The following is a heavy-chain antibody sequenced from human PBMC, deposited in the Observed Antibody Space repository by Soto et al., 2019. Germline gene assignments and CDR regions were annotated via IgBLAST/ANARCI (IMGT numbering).Heavy chain of an antibody. CDR3: ARDSRGGAAHRPTLYY. D-gene: IGHD6-6*01. CDR1: GFTFSSFE. Sequence: GESLKISCVGSGFTFSSFEMNWVRQTPGKGLEWLSYIGRSGETIYYADSVKGRFTISRDNAKSSLFLQMNGLRDEDTGIYYCARDSRGGAAHRPTLYYCGRGTMVTVYS. V-gene: IGHV3-48*03. J-gene: IGHJ4*02. CDR2: IGRSGETI.